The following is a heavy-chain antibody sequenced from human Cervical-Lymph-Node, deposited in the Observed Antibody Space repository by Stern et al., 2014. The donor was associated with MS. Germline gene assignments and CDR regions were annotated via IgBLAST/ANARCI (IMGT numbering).Heavy chain of an antibody. V-gene: IGHV4-4*02. Sequence: HVQLQESGPGLVKPSATLSLTCAVSGGSISSSNWWSWVRQPPRKGLEWIGGIYHSGSTNYNPSLKKRVTISVGKSKNQFSLNLNSVTAADTAMYYCASAIGVPGSSSYYYGLDVWGQGTTVTVSS. J-gene: IGHJ6*02. CDR1: GGSISSSNW. CDR3: ASAIGVPGSSSYYYGLDV. D-gene: IGHD6-19*01. CDR2: IYHSGST.